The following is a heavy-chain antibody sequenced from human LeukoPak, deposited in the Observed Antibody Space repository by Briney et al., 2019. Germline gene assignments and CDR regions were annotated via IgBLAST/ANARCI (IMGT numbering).Heavy chain of an antibody. CDR2: ISSSGSTI. D-gene: IGHD3-9*01. CDR3: ARGLYDILTGYYPDAFDI. J-gene: IGHJ3*02. Sequence: GGSLRLSCAASGFTFSSYEMNWVRQAPGKGLEWVSYISSSGSTIYYADSVKGRFTISRDNAKNSLYLQMNSLRAEDTAVYYCARGLYDILTGYYPDAFDIWGQGTMVTVSS. V-gene: IGHV3-48*03. CDR1: GFTFSSYE.